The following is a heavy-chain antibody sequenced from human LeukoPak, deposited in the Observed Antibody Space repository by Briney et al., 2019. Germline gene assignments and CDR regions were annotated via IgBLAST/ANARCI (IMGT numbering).Heavy chain of an antibody. V-gene: IGHV3-23*01. J-gene: IGHJ4*02. Sequence: GGSLRLSCAASGFTFSSYAMSWVRQAPGKGLXXXSAISGSGGSTYYADSVKGRFTISRDNSKNTLYLQMNSLRAEDTAVYYCATVDTAMAPYFDYWGQGTLVTVSS. CDR1: GFTFSSYA. D-gene: IGHD5-18*01. CDR3: ATVDTAMAPYFDY. CDR2: ISGSGGST.